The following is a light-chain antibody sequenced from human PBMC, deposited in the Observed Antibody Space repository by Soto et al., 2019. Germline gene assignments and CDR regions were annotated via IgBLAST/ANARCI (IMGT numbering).Light chain of an antibody. CDR1: QSVSSSY. J-gene: IGKJ4*01. CDR3: QQYGSLLT. Sequence: EIVLTQSPGTLSLSPGERATLSCRASQSVSSSYLAWYQQKPGQAPRLLIYGASSRATGIPDRFSGSGSGTDFTLTISRLEPDDFAVYYCQQYGSLLTFGGGTKVEIK. V-gene: IGKV3-20*01. CDR2: GAS.